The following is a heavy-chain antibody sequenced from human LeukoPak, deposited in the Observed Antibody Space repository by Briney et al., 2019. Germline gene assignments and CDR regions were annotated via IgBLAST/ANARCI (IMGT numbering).Heavy chain of an antibody. V-gene: IGHV1-2*02. CDR3: ARNWIAAAGIGNWFDP. Sequence: ASVKVSYKASGYTFSGYYIHWVRQAPGQGLEWMGWINPNSGGTNYAQKFQGRVTMTRDTSISTVYMELRSLRSDDTAVYYCARNWIAAAGIGNWFDPWGQGTLVTVSS. CDR1: GYTFSGYY. J-gene: IGHJ5*02. D-gene: IGHD6-13*01. CDR2: INPNSGGT.